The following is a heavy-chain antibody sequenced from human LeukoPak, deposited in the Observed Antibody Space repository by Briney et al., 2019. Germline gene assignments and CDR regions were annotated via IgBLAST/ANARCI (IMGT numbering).Heavy chain of an antibody. D-gene: IGHD3-22*01. J-gene: IGHJ4*02. CDR1: GFTFSGYS. Sequence: GGSLRLSCAASGFTFSGYSMTWIRQAPGKGLEWVSAISGSGGSTYYADSVKGRFTISRDNSKNTLYLQMNSLRAEDTAVYYCANGYSSGYWSWGQGTLVTVSS. V-gene: IGHV3-23*01. CDR3: ANGYSSGYWS. CDR2: ISGSGGST.